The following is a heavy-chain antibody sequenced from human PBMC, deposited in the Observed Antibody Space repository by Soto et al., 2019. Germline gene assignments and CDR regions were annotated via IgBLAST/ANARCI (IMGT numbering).Heavy chain of an antibody. CDR1: GGSISSSNW. CDR3: ARGRQYDSSGYYAY. CDR2: IHHSGST. J-gene: IGHJ4*02. Sequence: QVQLQESGPGLVKPSGTLSLTCAVSGGSISSSNWWSWVRQPPGKGLEWIGEIHHSGSTNYNPSHKSRVTISEDKSKNQFSLKLSSVTAADTAMYYCARGRQYDSSGYYAYWGQGTLVTVSS. D-gene: IGHD3-22*01. V-gene: IGHV4-4*02.